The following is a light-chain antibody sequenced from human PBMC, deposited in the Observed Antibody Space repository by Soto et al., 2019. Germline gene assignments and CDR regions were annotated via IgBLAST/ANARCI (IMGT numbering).Light chain of an antibody. V-gene: IGLV3-9*01. J-gene: IGLJ1*01. CDR1: NIGRKN. Sequence: SYELTQPLSVSVALGQTARITCGGNNIGRKNAHWYQQKPGQAPVLVIYRDSNRPSGIPERFSGSNSGTTATLTISRAQAGDEADYYCQVWDSSSYVFGPGTKVTVL. CDR2: RDS. CDR3: QVWDSSSYV.